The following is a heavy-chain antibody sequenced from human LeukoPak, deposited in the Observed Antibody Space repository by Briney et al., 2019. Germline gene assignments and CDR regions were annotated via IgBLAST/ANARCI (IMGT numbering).Heavy chain of an antibody. CDR3: ARNPAGIGDY. D-gene: IGHD1-1*01. J-gene: IGHJ4*02. CDR2: ISSGSEII. Sequence: GGSLRLSCVASGFTFSTYNLNWVRQAPGKGLEWVSFISSGSEIIYYADSVKGRFTVSRDNDKKSLYLQMSSLRDVDTAVYYCARNPAGIGDYLGQGTLVTVSS. V-gene: IGHV3-48*02. CDR1: GFTFSTYN.